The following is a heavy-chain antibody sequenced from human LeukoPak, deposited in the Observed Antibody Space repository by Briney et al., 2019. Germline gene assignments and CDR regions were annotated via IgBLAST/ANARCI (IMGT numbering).Heavy chain of an antibody. CDR2: IYPGDSDT. V-gene: IGHV5-51*01. Sequence: GESLKISCKGSGYSFTSYWIGWVRQMPGKGLEWMGVIYPGDSDTRYSPSFQGQVTISADKSISTAYLQWSSLKASDTAMYYCARAADYYDSSGYYGWFDPWGQGTLVTVSS. CDR1: GYSFTSYW. CDR3: ARAADYYDSSGYYGWFDP. D-gene: IGHD3-22*01. J-gene: IGHJ5*02.